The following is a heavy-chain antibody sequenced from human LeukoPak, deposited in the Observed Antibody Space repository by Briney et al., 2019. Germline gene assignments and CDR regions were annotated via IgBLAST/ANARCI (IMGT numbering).Heavy chain of an antibody. CDR2: IYHSGST. D-gene: IGHD1-26*01. CDR3: ARYSGNPTWFLDY. V-gene: IGHV4-30-2*01. Sequence: PSETLSLTCAVSGGSISSGGYSGSWIRQPPGKGLEWIGYIYHSGSTYYNPSLKSRVTISVDRSKNQFSLKLSSVTAADTAVYYCARYSGNPTWFLDYWGQGSLVSVSS. CDR1: GGSISSGGYS. J-gene: IGHJ4*02.